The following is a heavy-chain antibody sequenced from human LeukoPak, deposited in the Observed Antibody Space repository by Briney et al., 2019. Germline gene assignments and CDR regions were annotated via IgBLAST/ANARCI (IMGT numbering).Heavy chain of an antibody. J-gene: IGHJ3*02. D-gene: IGHD5-24*01. V-gene: IGHV4-61*02. CDR1: GGSISSGSYY. CDR2: IYTSEST. Sequence: SQTLSLTCTVSGGSISSGSYYWSWIRQPAGKGLEWIVRIYTSESTHYNPSLTSRVTISLDTSKNQFSLKLSSVTAADTAVYYCARDIEMATTNGAFDIWGQGTMVTVSS. CDR3: ARDIEMATTNGAFDI.